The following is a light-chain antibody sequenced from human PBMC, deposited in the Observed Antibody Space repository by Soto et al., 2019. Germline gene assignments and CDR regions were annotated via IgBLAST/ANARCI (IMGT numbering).Light chain of an antibody. CDR2: GSS. J-gene: IGKJ2*01. Sequence: EVVLTQSPGTLSLSPGERATLSCRASENVSTNYLAWSQQKPGQAPRLLIFGSSDRAAGIPDMFSGSGSGIDGTLTISTVEPEDFAVYYCEQYGSSPPYTVGQGTKLEIK. CDR1: ENVSTNY. V-gene: IGKV3-20*01. CDR3: EQYGSSPPYT.